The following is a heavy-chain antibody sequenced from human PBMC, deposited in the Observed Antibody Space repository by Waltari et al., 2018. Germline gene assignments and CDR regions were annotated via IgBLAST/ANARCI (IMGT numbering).Heavy chain of an antibody. Sequence: QVQLQESGPGLVKPSETLSLTCTVSGGSISSHYLSWIRQPPGQGLEWSGYIYYSGSTNYNPSLKSRVTISVDTSKNQFSLKLSSVTAADTAVYYCARGAAAGTDVLGVHYWGQGTLVTVSS. V-gene: IGHV4-59*11. CDR1: GGSISSHY. D-gene: IGHD6-13*01. J-gene: IGHJ4*02. CDR2: IYYSGST. CDR3: ARGAAAGTDVLGVHY.